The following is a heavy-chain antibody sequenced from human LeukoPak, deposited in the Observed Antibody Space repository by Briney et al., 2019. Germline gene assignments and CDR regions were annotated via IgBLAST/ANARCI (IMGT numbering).Heavy chain of an antibody. D-gene: IGHD3-10*01. V-gene: IGHV3-53*01. CDR1: GFTVSSNY. CDR3: ARYYYGYFDY. J-gene: IGHJ4*02. Sequence: GGSLRLSCAASGFTVSSNYMSWVRQAPGKGLEWVSVIYSGGSTYYADSVKGRFTISRDNSKNTLYLQMSSLRAEDTAVYYCARYYYGYFDYWGQGTLVTVSS. CDR2: IYSGGST.